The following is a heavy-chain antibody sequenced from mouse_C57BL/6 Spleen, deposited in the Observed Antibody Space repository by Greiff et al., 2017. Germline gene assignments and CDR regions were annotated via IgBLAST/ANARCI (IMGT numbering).Heavy chain of an antibody. D-gene: IGHD1-1*01. CDR1: GFTFSDYY. J-gene: IGHJ4*01. Sequence: EVKLVESEGGLVQPGSSMKLSCTASGFTFSDYYMAWVRQVPEKGLEWVANINYDGSSTYYLDSLKSRFIIARDNAMNILYLQMSSLKSEDTATYYCASLLRDYAMDYWGQGTSVTVSS. V-gene: IGHV5-16*01. CDR3: ASLLRDYAMDY. CDR2: INYDGSST.